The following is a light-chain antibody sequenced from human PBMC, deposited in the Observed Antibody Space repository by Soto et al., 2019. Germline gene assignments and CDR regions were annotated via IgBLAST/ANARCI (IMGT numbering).Light chain of an antibody. Sequence: QSALTQPPSASGSPGQSATISCTGSSSDVGGYNYVSWYQHHPGKAPKLMTYEVNKRPSGVPDRFSGSKSGNTASLTVSGLQAEDEADYYCSSYAGSNNFVVFGGGTKVTVL. CDR2: EVN. J-gene: IGLJ2*01. CDR1: SSDVGGYNY. V-gene: IGLV2-8*01. CDR3: SSYAGSNNFVV.